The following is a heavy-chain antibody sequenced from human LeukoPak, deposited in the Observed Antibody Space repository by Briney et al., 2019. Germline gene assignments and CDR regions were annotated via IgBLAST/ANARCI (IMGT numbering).Heavy chain of an antibody. D-gene: IGHD3-10*01. V-gene: IGHV3-15*01. CDR3: AKAGHAPRDAFDI. CDR2: IKSKTEGGTT. J-gene: IGHJ3*02. Sequence: GGSLRLSCAASGFTFSNAWMSWVRQAPGKGLEWVGRIKSKTEGGTTDYAAPVKGRFTISRDDSKTTLYLQMNSLKTEDTAVYYCAKAGHAPRDAFDIWGQGTMVTVSS. CDR1: GFTFSNAW.